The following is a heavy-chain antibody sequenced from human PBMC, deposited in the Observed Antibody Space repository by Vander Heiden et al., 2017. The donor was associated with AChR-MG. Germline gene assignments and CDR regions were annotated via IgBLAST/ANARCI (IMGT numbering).Heavy chain of an antibody. CDR3: ARDRAESNYYYYGMDV. CDR2: IIPILGIA. CDR1: GGTFSSYT. J-gene: IGHJ6*02. Sequence: QVQLVQSGAEVKKPGSSVKVSCKASGGTFSSYTISWVRQAPGQGLEWMGRIIPILGIANYAQKFQGRVTITADKSTSTAYMGLSSLRSEDTAVYYCARDRAESNYYYYGMDVWGQGTTVTVSS. V-gene: IGHV1-69*08.